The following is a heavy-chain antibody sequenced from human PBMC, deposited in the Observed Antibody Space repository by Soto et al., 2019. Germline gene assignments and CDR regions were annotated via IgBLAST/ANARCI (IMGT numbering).Heavy chain of an antibody. Sequence: PGEPLKISCNGSGYSFAGYWITWVRQKPGKGLEWMGRIDPSDSQTYYSPSFRGHVTISATKSITTVFLQWSSLRASDTAMYYCARQIYDSDTGPNFQYYFDSWGQGTPVTVSS. J-gene: IGHJ4*02. CDR2: IDPSDSQT. CDR1: GYSFAGYW. CDR3: ARQIYDSDTGPNFQYYFDS. V-gene: IGHV5-10-1*01. D-gene: IGHD3-22*01.